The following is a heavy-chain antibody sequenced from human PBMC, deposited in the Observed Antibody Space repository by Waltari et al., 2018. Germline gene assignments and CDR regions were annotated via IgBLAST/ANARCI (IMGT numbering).Heavy chain of an antibody. D-gene: IGHD2-21*02. J-gene: IGHJ4*02. CDR1: GASISSDHW. CDR2: IYHTGPT. V-gene: IGHV4-4*02. CDR3: ARVVFTADYYFDY. Sequence: QVQLKESGPGLLRPSGTLSLTCGVSGASISSDHWWAWVRQSPGKGLEWSGDIYHTGPTNYNPSLKSRLTMLVDKSANQFSLQLTSVTAADTGVYYCARVVFTADYYFDYWGQGTPVTVSS.